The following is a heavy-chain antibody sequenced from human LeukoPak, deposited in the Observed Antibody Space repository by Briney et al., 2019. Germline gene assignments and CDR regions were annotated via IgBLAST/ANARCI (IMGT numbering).Heavy chain of an antibody. CDR2: IDPSDFYT. CDR1: GYSFTYYW. D-gene: IGHD2-21*02. Sequence: GESLRISCKGSGYSFTYYWISWVRQMPGKGVEWMGRIDPSDFYTNYSPSFQGHVTISVDKSISTAYLQWSSLKASDTAMYYCARGAYCGGACYSDISLDDYLDYWGQGSLVTVSS. V-gene: IGHV5-10-1*01. J-gene: IGHJ4*02. CDR3: ARGAYCGGACYSDISLDDYLDY.